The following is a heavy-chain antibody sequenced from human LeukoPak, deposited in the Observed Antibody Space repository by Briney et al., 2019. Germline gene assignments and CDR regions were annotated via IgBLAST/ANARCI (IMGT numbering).Heavy chain of an antibody. J-gene: IGHJ4*02. CDR2: ISSSSSTI. D-gene: IGHD3-10*01. Sequence: GGSLRLSCAASGFTFSSYSMNWVRQAPGKGLEWVSYISSSSSTIYYADSVKGRFTISRDNAKNSLYLQMNSLRAEDTAVYYCARDRVLLWFGEYGYFDYWGQGTLVTVSS. CDR1: GFTFSSYS. CDR3: ARDRVLLWFGEYGYFDY. V-gene: IGHV3-48*01.